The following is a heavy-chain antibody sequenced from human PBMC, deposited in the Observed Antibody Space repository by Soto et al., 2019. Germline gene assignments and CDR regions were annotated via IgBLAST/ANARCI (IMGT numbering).Heavy chain of an antibody. J-gene: IGHJ4*02. CDR2: IRSKTYGGTT. D-gene: IGHD3-22*01. V-gene: IGHV3-49*03. Sequence: SWFRQAPGKGLEWVGSIRSKTYGGTTEYAASVKGRFTISRDDSKSIAYLQMNSLKTEDTAVYYCAREANYYDSSGYYLLTYFDYWGQGTLVTVSS. CDR3: AREANYYDSSGYYLLTYFDY.